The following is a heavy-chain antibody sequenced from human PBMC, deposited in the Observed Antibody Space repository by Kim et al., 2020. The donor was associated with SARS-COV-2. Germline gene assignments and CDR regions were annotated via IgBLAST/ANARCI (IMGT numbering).Heavy chain of an antibody. V-gene: IGHV3-23*01. CDR1: GFIFSSYA. Sequence: GGSLRLSCAASGFIFSSYAMSWVRQAPGKGLEWVSAISGSGGSTYYADSVKGQFTISRDNSKNTLYLQMNSLRAEDTAVYYCAKDGHYYDSSDWDWGQGTLVTVSS. J-gene: IGHJ4*02. CDR2: ISGSGGST. CDR3: AKDGHYYDSSDWD. D-gene: IGHD3-22*01.